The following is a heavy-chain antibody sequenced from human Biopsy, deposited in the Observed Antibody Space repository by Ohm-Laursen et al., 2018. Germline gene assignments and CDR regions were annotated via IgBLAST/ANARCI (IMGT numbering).Heavy chain of an antibody. Sequence: SLRLSCAVSGFTVSSNYVSWVRQAPGMGLEWVSVIYSGDRPYYRESVRGRFTISRDNSKNTLYLQMNSLRADDTAVYYCARNKPGSSSGSDFDYWGQGTLVTVSS. CDR3: ARNKPGSSSGSDFDY. CDR1: GFTVSSNY. CDR2: IYSGDRP. D-gene: IGHD6-6*01. J-gene: IGHJ4*02. V-gene: IGHV3-53*01.